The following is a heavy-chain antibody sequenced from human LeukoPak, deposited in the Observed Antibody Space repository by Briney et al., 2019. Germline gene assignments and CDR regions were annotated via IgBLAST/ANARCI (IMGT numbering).Heavy chain of an antibody. CDR1: GYTFTSYD. D-gene: IGHD3-22*01. CDR2: MNPNSGNT. Sequence: GASVKVSCKATGYTFTSYDINWVRQTTGQGLEWMGWMNPNSGNTGYAQKFQGRVTMTRNTSISTAYMELSSLRSEDTAVSYCARDYYDSSGYYPNWFYPWGQGTLVTVSS. CDR3: ARDYYDSSGYYPNWFYP. V-gene: IGHV1-8*01. J-gene: IGHJ5*02.